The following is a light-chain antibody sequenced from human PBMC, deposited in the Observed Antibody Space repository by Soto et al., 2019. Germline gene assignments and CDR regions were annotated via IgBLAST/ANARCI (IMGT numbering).Light chain of an antibody. CDR1: QTINSNY. Sequence: VLTQSPGTLSLSPGERVTLSCRASQTINSNYLAWYQQQPGLPPRLLIYGAFIRASGIPDRFSGSASGTEFSLTISRLEPEDFAVYYCQEYGTPLISFGGGTKVDIK. V-gene: IGKV3-20*01. CDR3: QEYGTPLIS. J-gene: IGKJ4*01. CDR2: GAF.